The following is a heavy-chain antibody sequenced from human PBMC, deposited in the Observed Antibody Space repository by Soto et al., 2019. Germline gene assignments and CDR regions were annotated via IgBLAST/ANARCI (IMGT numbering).Heavy chain of an antibody. Sequence: EVQLVESGGGLVKPEGSLRLSCAASGFTFNTYSMNWVRQAPGKGLEWVSSISSSSSYIYYTDSVKGRFTISRDNAKNSLYLQMNSLRAEDTAVYYCASLSRFALDYWGQGTLVTVSS. CDR3: ASLSRFALDY. V-gene: IGHV3-21*01. CDR1: GFTFNTYS. J-gene: IGHJ4*02. D-gene: IGHD3-10*01. CDR2: ISSSSSYI.